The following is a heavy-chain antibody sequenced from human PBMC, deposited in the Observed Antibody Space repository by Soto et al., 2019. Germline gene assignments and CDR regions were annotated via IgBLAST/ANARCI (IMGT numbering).Heavy chain of an antibody. Sequence: EVQLVESGGGLVQPGGSLRLSCAASGFPFSNYWMTWVRQAPGKGLEWVANIKEDGSERNYVEAVKGRFTISRDNAKNSLYLQLNSLRAEDTAVYYCARAGSENDSWGQRTLVIVSS. CDR2: IKEDGSER. D-gene: IGHD3-10*01. V-gene: IGHV3-7*05. J-gene: IGHJ4*02. CDR1: GFPFSNYW. CDR3: ARAGSENDS.